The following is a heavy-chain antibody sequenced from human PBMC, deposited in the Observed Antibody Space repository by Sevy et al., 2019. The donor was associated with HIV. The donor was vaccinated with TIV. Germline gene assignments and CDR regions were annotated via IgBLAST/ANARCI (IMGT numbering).Heavy chain of an antibody. CDR2: IKSKIDGGTT. V-gene: IGHV3-15*07. Sequence: GGSLRLSCAASGFTFSNAWMNWVRQAPGKGLEWVGRIKSKIDGGTTDYAAPVKGRFSISRDDSKNTLYLEMNSLKTEDTAVYYCTTDPIPEYYDSNGYYVSLSRWGQGTLVTVSS. CDR1: GFTFSNAW. J-gene: IGHJ4*02. CDR3: TTDPIPEYYDSNGYYVSLSR. D-gene: IGHD3-22*01.